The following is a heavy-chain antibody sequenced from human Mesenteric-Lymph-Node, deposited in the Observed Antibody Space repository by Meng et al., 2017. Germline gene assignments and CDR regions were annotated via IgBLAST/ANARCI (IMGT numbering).Heavy chain of an antibody. CDR2: IWYDGSNK. D-gene: IGHD1-26*01. J-gene: IGHJ3*02. CDR3: ARREGATTDAFDI. V-gene: IGHV3-33*01. CDR1: GFTFSSYG. Sequence: LSLTCAASGFTFSSYGMHWVRQAPGKGLEWVAVIWYDGSNKYYADSVKGRFTISRDNSKNTLYLQMNSLRAEDTAVYYCARREGATTDAFDIWGRGTMVT.